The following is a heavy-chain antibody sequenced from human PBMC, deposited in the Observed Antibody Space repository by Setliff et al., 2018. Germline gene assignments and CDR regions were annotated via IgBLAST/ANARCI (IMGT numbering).Heavy chain of an antibody. J-gene: IGHJ4*02. CDR2: MYSSGST. CDR3: ASHPRVTIFGVVAFDY. D-gene: IGHD3-3*01. Sequence: PSETLSLTCTVSGGPINSDRYYWGWIRQPPGKGLEWIGSMYSSGSTYYNPSLKSRVTISVDMSQNQFSLKLSSVTAADTAAYYCASHPRVTIFGVVAFDYWGQGILVTVSS. V-gene: IGHV4-39*01. CDR1: GGPINSDRYY.